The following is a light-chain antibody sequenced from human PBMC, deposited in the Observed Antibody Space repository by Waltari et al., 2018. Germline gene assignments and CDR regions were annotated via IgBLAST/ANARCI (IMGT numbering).Light chain of an antibody. CDR1: SSDVGGYNY. V-gene: IGLV2-14*01. CDR2: DVS. CDR3: SSYTSSSTYVV. Sequence: QSALTQPASVSGSPGQSITNSCTGTSSDVGGYNYFPCYQQHPGKPPKLMIYDVSKRPSVVSNRFSGSKSGNTASLTISGLQAEDEADYYCSSYTSSSTYVVFGGGTKLTVL. J-gene: IGLJ2*01.